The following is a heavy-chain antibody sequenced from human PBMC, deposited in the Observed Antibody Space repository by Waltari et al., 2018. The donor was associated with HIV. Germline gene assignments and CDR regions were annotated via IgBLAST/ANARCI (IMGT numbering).Heavy chain of an antibody. CDR1: GYTFTSYG. CDR3: ARGIPSSSGWSVSDY. J-gene: IGHJ4*02. D-gene: IGHD6-19*01. V-gene: IGHV1-18*01. Sequence: QVQLVQSGAEVKKPEASVKVSCKASGYTFTSYGISWVRQAPGQGLEWMGWISAYDGNTHYAQKLHGRVTMTTDTSTSTAYMELRSLRADDTAVYYCARGIPSSSGWSVSDYWVQGTLVTVSS. CDR2: ISAYDGNT.